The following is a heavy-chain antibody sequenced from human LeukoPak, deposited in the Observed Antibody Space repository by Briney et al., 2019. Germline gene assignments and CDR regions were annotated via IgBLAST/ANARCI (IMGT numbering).Heavy chain of an antibody. D-gene: IGHD1-14*01. CDR2: INPNNGGT. Sequence: ASVKVSCKASRFTFTGYYIHWVRQAPGQGLEWMGWINPNNGGTNYAQTFQDRVTMTRDTSISTAYMELSRLRSDDTAVYYCARDLVGGTWASGYWGQGTLVTVSS. CDR3: ARDLVGGTWASGY. V-gene: IGHV1-2*02. J-gene: IGHJ4*02. CDR1: RFTFTGYY.